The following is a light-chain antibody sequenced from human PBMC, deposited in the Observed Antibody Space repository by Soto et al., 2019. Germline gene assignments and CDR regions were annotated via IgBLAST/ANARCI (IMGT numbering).Light chain of an antibody. J-gene: IGKJ1*01. Sequence: IVLTQSPGTLSLSPGDRATLSCRGNQSGSASFLAWHQQNPGQAPMLLIYAASNRAGGIPDRFSGSGYGGDFNLTHSRLEPEDFGVYYCHPYGPSPGWTFGQGTKVEIK. CDR3: HPYGPSPGWT. V-gene: IGKV3-20*01. CDR1: QSGSASF. CDR2: AAS.